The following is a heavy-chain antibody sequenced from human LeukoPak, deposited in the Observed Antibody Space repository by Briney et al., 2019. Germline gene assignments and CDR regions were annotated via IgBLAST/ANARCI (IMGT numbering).Heavy chain of an antibody. Sequence: PGGSLSFSWKASGLTFSAYNMSWFGQAPGKGLDWISYVTGGGTGYYADSVKGRFTISRDNVKNSVYLQMNSLRDDDTAVYYCARTGDGYYYYYMDVWGKGTTVTVSS. CDR1: GLTFSAYN. V-gene: IGHV3-11*01. J-gene: IGHJ6*03. CDR2: VTGGGTG. CDR3: ARTGDGYYYYYMDV. D-gene: IGHD7-27*01.